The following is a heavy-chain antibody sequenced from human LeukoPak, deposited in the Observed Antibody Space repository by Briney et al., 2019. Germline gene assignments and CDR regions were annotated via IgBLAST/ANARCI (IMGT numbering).Heavy chain of an antibody. J-gene: IGHJ4*02. V-gene: IGHV1-69*04. CDR2: IIPILGIA. CDR1: GGTFSSYA. D-gene: IGHD3-22*01. CDR3: ARASPYDSSGYPTRAFDY. Sequence: SVKVSCKASGGTFSSYAISWVRQAPAQGLEWMGRIIPILGIANYAQKFQGRVTITADKSTSTAYKELSGLRSEDTAVYYCARASPYDSSGYPTRAFDYWGQGTLVTVSS.